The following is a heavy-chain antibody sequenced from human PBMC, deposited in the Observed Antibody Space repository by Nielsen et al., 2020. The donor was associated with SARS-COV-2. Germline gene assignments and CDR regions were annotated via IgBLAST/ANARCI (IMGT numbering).Heavy chain of an antibody. Sequence: GESLKISCAASGFSFDDFGMSWVRQAPGKGLEWVSLISWDGGSTYYADSMKGRFTISRDNSKNSLYLQMNSLRTEDTALYYCAKDMEVFTVAWAYFDYWGQGTLVTVSS. V-gene: IGHV3-43*02. CDR3: AKDMEVFTVAWAYFDY. CDR1: GFSFDDFG. D-gene: IGHD4-23*01. CDR2: ISWDGGST. J-gene: IGHJ4*02.